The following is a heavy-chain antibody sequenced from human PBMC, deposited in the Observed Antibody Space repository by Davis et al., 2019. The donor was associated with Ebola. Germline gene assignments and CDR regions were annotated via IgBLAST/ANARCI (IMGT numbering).Heavy chain of an antibody. CDR2: ISSSSSYI. CDR3: AKEVEMATIGGGFDY. V-gene: IGHV3-21*04. Sequence: PGGSLRLSCAASGFTFSSYSMNWVRQAPGKGLEWVSSISSSSSYIYYADSVKGRFTISRDNSKKTMYLQMISLRAEDTAVYYCAKEVEMATIGGGFDYWGQGSLVTVSS. D-gene: IGHD5-24*01. CDR1: GFTFSSYS. J-gene: IGHJ4*02.